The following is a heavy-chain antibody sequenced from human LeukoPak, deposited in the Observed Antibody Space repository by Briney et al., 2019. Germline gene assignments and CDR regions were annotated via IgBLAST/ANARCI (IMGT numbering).Heavy chain of an antibody. CDR2: IYHSGST. D-gene: IGHD2-15*01. CDR3: ARDVFGCSGGSCYHPKGSVWFDP. V-gene: IGHV4-39*07. Sequence: PSETLSLTCTVSGGSISSSSYYWGWIRQPPGKGLERIGSIYHSGSTYYNPSLKSRVTISVDTSKNQFSLKLSSVTAADTAVYYCARDVFGCSGGSCYHPKGSVWFDPWGQGTLVTVSS. CDR1: GGSISSSSYY. J-gene: IGHJ5*02.